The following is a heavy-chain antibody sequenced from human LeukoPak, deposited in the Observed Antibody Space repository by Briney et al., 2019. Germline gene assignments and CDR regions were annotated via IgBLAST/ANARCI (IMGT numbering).Heavy chain of an antibody. J-gene: IGHJ4*02. CDR2: INQDGSEK. CDR3: ARDPSRRYTYGYGDS. V-gene: IGHV3-7*01. D-gene: IGHD5-18*01. CDR1: GFTFSGYW. Sequence: PGGSLRLSCAASGFTFSGYWMNWVRHPPGKGLEWVASINQDGSEKYYVDSVKGRFTISRDNARSSLYLQMNSLRAEDTGLYYCARDPSRRYTYGYGDSWGQGTLVTVSS.